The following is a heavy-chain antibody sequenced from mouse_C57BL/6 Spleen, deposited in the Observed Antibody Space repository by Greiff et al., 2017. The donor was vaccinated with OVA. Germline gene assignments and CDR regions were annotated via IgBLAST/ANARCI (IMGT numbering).Heavy chain of an antibody. Sequence: QVQLQQPGAELVKPGASVKLSCKASGYTFTSYWMHWVKQRPGQGLEWIGMIHPNSGSTNYNEKFKSKATLTVDKSSSTAYMQLSSLTSEDSAVYYCARRSEAYWYFDYWGQGTTLTVSS. J-gene: IGHJ2*01. V-gene: IGHV1-64*01. CDR1: GYTFTSYW. D-gene: IGHD4-1*01. CDR3: ARRSEAYWYFDY. CDR2: IHPNSGST.